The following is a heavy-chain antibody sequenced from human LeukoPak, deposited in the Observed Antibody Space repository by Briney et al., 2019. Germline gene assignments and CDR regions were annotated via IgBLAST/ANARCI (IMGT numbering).Heavy chain of an antibody. Sequence: ASVKVSCKASGYTFNGYYIHWVRQAPGQGLEWMGWINPKSGGTNYAQKFQGRVTMTRDTSISSAYMELSRLRSDDTAVCYCARTDYYDSSGYFDYWGQGTLVTVSS. D-gene: IGHD3-22*01. CDR3: ARTDYYDSSGYFDY. CDR2: INPKSGGT. CDR1: GYTFNGYY. V-gene: IGHV1-2*02. J-gene: IGHJ4*02.